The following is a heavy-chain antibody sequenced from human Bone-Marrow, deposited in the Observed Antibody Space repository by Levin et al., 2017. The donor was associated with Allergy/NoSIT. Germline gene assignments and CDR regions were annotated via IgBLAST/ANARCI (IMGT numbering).Heavy chain of an antibody. CDR2: IWYDGSNK. CDR3: ARETYGDYANAFDI. Sequence: GGSLRLSCAASGFTFSSYGMHWVRQAPGKGLEWVAVIWYDGSNKYYADSVKGRFTISRDNSKNTLYLQMNSLRAEDTAVYYCARETYGDYANAFDIWGQGTMVTVSS. D-gene: IGHD4-17*01. V-gene: IGHV3-33*01. CDR1: GFTFSSYG. J-gene: IGHJ3*02.